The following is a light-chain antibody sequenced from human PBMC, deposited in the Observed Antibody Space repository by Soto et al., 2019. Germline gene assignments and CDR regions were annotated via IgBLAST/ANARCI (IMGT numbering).Light chain of an antibody. CDR2: EVR. CDR1: SRDIGGYDY. Sequence: QSAVTQLASVSGSPGQSITISCTGTSRDIGGYDYVSWYHKRPGKAPKLMIYEVRYRPSGVSNRFSGSKSGNTASLTISGLQAEDEAVYYCCSYTRTSNHYFFGSGTKLTVL. CDR3: CSYTRTSNHYF. J-gene: IGLJ1*01. V-gene: IGLV2-14*01.